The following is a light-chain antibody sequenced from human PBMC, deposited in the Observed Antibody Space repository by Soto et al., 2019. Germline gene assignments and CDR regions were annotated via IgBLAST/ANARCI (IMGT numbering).Light chain of an antibody. CDR1: QSLLHITGETF. Sequence: DVVMTQSPLSLSVAPGQPASISCTPSQSLLHITGETFLFWYLQKPGQSPQLLIYEVSTRVSGVPDRFSGSGSGTDFTLEISRVETDDVGIYYCMKSTQLPPTVGQGTRLEIK. CDR3: MKSTQLPPT. J-gene: IGKJ5*01. V-gene: IGKV2D-29*02. CDR2: EVS.